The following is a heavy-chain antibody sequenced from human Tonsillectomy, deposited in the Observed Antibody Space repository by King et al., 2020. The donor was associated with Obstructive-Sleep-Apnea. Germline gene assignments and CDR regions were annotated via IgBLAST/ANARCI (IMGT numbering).Heavy chain of an antibody. CDR3: AKEGSGYYSGFDY. J-gene: IGHJ4*02. D-gene: IGHD3-22*01. CDR2: ISWDGGST. Sequence: EVQLVESGGVVVQPGGSLRLSCAASGFTFYDYAMHWVRQAPGKGLEWVSLISWDGGSTYYADSVKGRFTISRDNSKNSLYLQMNSLRVEDTALYYCAKEGSGYYSGFDYWGQGTLVTVSS. V-gene: IGHV3-43D*03. CDR1: GFTFYDYA.